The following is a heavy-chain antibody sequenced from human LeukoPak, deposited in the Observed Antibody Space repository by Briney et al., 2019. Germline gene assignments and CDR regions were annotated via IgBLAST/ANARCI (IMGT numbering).Heavy chain of an antibody. Sequence: SETLSLTCTVSGGSISSYYWSWIRQPPGKGLEWIGYIYYSGSTNYNPSLKSRVTISVDTSKNQFSLKLSSVTAADTAVYYCARYRNKVQGYYYGMDVWGQGTTVTVSS. CDR2: IYYSGST. CDR1: GGSISSYY. CDR3: ARYRNKVQGYYYGMDV. D-gene: IGHD3-10*01. V-gene: IGHV4-59*08. J-gene: IGHJ6*02.